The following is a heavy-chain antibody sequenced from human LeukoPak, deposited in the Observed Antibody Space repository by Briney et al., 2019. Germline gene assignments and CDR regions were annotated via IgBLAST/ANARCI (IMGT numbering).Heavy chain of an antibody. CDR2: ISWNSGSI. J-gene: IGHJ6*02. CDR3: AKDINSGSSSMDV. CDR1: GFTFDDYA. D-gene: IGHD6-19*01. Sequence: GGSLRLSRAASGFTFDDYAMHWVRQAPGKGLEWVSRISWNSGSIDYADSVKGRFTISRDNAKNSLYLQMNSLRTEDTALYYCAKDINSGSSSMDVWGQGTTVTVSS. V-gene: IGHV3-9*01.